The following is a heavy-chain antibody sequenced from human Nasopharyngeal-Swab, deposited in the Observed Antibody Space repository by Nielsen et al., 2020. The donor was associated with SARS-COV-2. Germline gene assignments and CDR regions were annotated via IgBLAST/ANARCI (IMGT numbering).Heavy chain of an antibody. CDR3: ARDREELRYFDWLPSNWFDP. Sequence: GGSLRLSCAASGFTISSYSMNWVRQAPGKGLEWVSSISSSSSYIYYADSVKGRFTISRDNAKNSLYLQMNSLRAEDTAAYYCARDREELRYFDWLPSNWFDPWGQGTLVTVSS. J-gene: IGHJ5*02. D-gene: IGHD3-9*01. CDR1: GFTISSYS. CDR2: ISSSSSYI. V-gene: IGHV3-21*01.